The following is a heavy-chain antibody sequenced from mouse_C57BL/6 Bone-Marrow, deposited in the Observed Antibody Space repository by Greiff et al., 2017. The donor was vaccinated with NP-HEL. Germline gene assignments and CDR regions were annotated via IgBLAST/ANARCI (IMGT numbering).Heavy chain of an antibody. V-gene: IGHV1-50*01. D-gene: IGHD1-1*01. CDR2: IDPSDSYT. CDR3: CYVEAMDY. J-gene: IGHJ4*01. Sequence: QVQLQQPGAELVKPGASVKLSCKASGYTFTSYWMQWVKQRPGQGLEWIGEIDPSDSYTNYNQKFKGKATLTVDTSSSTAYMQLSSLTSEDSAVYYCCYVEAMDYWGQGTSVTVSS. CDR1: GYTFTSYW.